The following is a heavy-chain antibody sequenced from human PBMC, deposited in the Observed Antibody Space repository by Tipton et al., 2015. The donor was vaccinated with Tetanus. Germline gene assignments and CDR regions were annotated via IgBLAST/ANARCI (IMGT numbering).Heavy chain of an antibody. V-gene: IGHV3-7*03. D-gene: IGHD3-10*01. CDR1: GFDFRSDW. Sequence: GSLRLSCAASGFDFRSDWMTWVRQAPGKGLEWVANIKQDGNEKYHVDSVKGRFTISRDNGKNLLYLEMNSLRVEDTAVYYCARDPHTIRTGNHRGFDDWGQGTLVTVSS. CDR3: ARDPHTIRTGNHRGFDD. J-gene: IGHJ4*02. CDR2: IKQDGNEK.